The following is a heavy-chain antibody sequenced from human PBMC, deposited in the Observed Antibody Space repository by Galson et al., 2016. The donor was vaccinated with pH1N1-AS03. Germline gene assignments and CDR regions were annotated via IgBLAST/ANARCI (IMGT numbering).Heavy chain of an antibody. D-gene: IGHD2-15*01. Sequence: SVKVSCKASGYTFSNFGMSWVRQAPGQGLEWMGWISPQNGNTQYAQRLEGRVTMTTDTSTSTAYMELWSLTYDDTAVYYCARAAPFHPWGQGTLVIVSS. V-gene: IGHV1-18*04. J-gene: IGHJ5*02. CDR1: GYTFSNFG. CDR3: ARAAPFHP. CDR2: ISPQNGNT.